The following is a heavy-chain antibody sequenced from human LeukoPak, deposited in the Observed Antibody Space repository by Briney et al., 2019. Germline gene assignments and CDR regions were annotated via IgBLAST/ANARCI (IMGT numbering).Heavy chain of an antibody. CDR2: IGGGGEYT. D-gene: IGHD1-26*01. V-gene: IGHV3-23*01. Sequence: GGSLRLSCAASGFTFSSYAMSWVRQAPGKGLEWVSTIGGGGEYTYYADSVKGRFIISRDNSKNTFYLQMNSLRAEDTAVYYCAKVLGGSQDYWGQGTLVTVFS. CDR3: AKVLGGSQDY. J-gene: IGHJ4*02. CDR1: GFTFSSYA.